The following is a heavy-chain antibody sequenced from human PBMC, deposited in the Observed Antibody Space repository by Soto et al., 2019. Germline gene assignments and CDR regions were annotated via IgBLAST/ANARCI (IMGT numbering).Heavy chain of an antibody. D-gene: IGHD2-2*01. V-gene: IGHV1-69*08. Sequence: QVQLVQSGAEVKKPGSSVKVSCKASGGTFSSYTISWVRQAHGQGLEWMGRIIPILGIANYAQKFQGRVTIAADKSTSTACMELSSMRSEDTAVYYCARDVSYCSNTSCSSGWFAPWGQGTLVTVSS. CDR1: GGTFSSYT. J-gene: IGHJ5*02. CDR2: IIPILGIA. CDR3: ARDVSYCSNTSCSSGWFAP.